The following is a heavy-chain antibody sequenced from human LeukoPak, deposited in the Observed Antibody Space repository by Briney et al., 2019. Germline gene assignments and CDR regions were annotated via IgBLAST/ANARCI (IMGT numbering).Heavy chain of an antibody. CDR1: GGSISSDY. D-gene: IGHD2/OR15-2a*01. J-gene: IGHJ4*02. Sequence: PSETLSLTCTVSGGSISSDYWSWIRQPAGKGLEWIGRIYTSGSTNYNPSLKSRVTMSVDSSNNQFSLKLSSVTAADTAVYYFARPPTYAHFDYGGRETRVTASS. V-gene: IGHV4-4*07. CDR3: ARPPTYAHFDY. CDR2: IYTSGST.